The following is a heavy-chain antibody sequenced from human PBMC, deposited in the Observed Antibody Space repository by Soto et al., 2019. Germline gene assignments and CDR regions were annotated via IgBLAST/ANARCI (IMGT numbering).Heavy chain of an antibody. CDR1: GGTFSSYA. J-gene: IGHJ4*02. Sequence: VASVNVSCKASGGTFSSYAISWVRQAPGQGLEWMGGIIPIFGTANYAQKFQGRVTITADESTSTAYMELSSLRSEDTAVYYCARSWGESYDFWSGYFDYWGQGTLVTVSS. CDR2: IIPIFGTA. D-gene: IGHD3-3*01. CDR3: ARSWGESYDFWSGYFDY. V-gene: IGHV1-69*13.